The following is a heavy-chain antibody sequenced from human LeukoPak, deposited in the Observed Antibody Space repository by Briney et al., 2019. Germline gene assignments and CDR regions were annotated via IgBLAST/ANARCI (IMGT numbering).Heavy chain of an antibody. V-gene: IGHV1-69*04. CDR2: IIPILGIA. J-gene: IGHJ5*02. CDR3: ARELLWFGDTAWFDP. CDR1: GGTFSSYT. Sequence: SVKVSCKASGGTFSSYTISWVRQAPGQGLEWMGRIIPILGIANYAQKFQGRVTITADKSTSTAFMELSSLKSEDTAVYYCARELLWFGDTAWFDPWGQGTLVTVSS. D-gene: IGHD3-10*01.